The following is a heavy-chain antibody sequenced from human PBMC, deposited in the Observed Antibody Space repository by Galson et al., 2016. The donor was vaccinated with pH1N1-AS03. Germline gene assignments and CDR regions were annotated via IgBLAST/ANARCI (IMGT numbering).Heavy chain of an antibody. V-gene: IGHV3-23*01. CDR1: GFTFRNYA. J-gene: IGHJ4*02. CDR2: ISAGGGTS. D-gene: IGHD6-19*01. CDR3: GEAGGCPLDY. Sequence: SLRLSCAASGFTFRNYAMSWVRQAPGKGLEWVSGISAGGGTSYAGSVESRFIITTDNTNKTPDLQKNNRRSEDTAFYYCGEAGGCPLDYWGQGSLVTVSS.